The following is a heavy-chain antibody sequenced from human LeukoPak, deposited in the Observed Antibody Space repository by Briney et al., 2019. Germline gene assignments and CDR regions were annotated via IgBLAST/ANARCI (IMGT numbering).Heavy chain of an antibody. CDR3: AGGNHDSSGFDY. CDR1: GGSISSSSYY. D-gene: IGHD3-22*01. Sequence: SETLSLTCTVSGGSISSSSYYWGWIRQPPGKGLEWIGSIYYSGSTYYNPSLKSRVTISVDTSKNQFSLNLSSVTAADTAVYYCAGGNHDSSGFDYWGQGTLVSVSS. J-gene: IGHJ4*02. V-gene: IGHV4-39*07. CDR2: IYYSGST.